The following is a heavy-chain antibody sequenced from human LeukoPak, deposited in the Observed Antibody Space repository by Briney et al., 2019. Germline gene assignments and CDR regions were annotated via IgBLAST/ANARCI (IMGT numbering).Heavy chain of an antibody. CDR3: ARDTYFDWSAENNFDY. V-gene: IGHV3-48*03. CDR1: GFTFSSYE. Sequence: GGSLGLSCAASGFTFSSYEMNWVRQAPGKGLEWVSYISSSGSTIYYADSVKGRFTISRDNAKNSLYLQMNSLRAEDTAVYYCARDTYFDWSAENNFDYWGQGALVTVSS. CDR2: ISSSGSTI. D-gene: IGHD3-9*01. J-gene: IGHJ4*02.